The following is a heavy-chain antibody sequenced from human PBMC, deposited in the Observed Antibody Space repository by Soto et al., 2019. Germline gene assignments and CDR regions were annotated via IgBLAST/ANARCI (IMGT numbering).Heavy chain of an antibody. D-gene: IGHD6-19*01. CDR1: GGSISSYY. J-gene: IGHJ5*02. Sequence: SETLSLTCTVSGGSISSYYWSWIRQPPGKGLEWIGYIYYNVSTNYNPSLKSRVTISVDTSKNQFSLKLSSVTAADTAVYYCARWLVGRGNWFDPWGQGTLVTVSS. CDR2: IYYNVST. CDR3: ARWLVGRGNWFDP. V-gene: IGHV4-59*01.